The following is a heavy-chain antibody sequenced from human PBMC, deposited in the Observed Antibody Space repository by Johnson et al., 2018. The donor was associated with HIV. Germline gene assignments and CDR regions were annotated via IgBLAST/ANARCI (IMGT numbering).Heavy chain of an antibody. Sequence: VQLVESGGGVVQPGKSLTLSCVASGLSFSNFGIHWVRQAPGKGPEWVAVISYDGSNKYYADSVKGRFTISRDNSKNTLYLQMNSLRAEDTAVYYCARESGHFGVSAFDMWGQGTMVTVSS. CDR1: GLSFSNFG. CDR2: ISYDGSNK. V-gene: IGHV3-30*03. D-gene: IGHD3-10*01. CDR3: ARESGHFGVSAFDM. J-gene: IGHJ3*02.